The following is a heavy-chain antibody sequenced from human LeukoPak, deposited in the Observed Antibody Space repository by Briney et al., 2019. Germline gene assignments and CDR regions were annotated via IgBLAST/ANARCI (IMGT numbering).Heavy chain of an antibody. CDR2: IIPILGTA. V-gene: IGHV1-69*01. Sequence: SVKVSCKASGGTFSSYAISWVRQAPGQGLEWMGGIIPILGTANYAQKFQGRVTITADESTSTAYMELSSLRSEDTAVYYCAISGWSPLRGYYFDYWGQGTLVTVSS. D-gene: IGHD6-19*01. CDR3: AISGWSPLRGYYFDY. CDR1: GGTFSSYA. J-gene: IGHJ4*02.